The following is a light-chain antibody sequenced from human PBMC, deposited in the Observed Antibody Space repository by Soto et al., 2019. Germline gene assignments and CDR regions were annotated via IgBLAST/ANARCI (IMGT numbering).Light chain of an antibody. V-gene: IGLV2-14*01. CDR2: EVS. Sequence: QSALTQPASVSGSPGQSITISCTGTSSDVGGYNYVSWYHQHPGKAPKLMIYEVSSRPSGVSNRFSGSKSGNTASLTISGPQAEDEADYYCSSYTSSSTRVFGGGTKVTVL. CDR3: SSYTSSSTRV. J-gene: IGLJ3*02. CDR1: SSDVGGYNY.